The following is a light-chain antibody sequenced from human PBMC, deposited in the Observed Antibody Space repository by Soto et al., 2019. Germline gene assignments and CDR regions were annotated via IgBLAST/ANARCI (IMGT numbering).Light chain of an antibody. V-gene: IGLV2-14*03. CDR2: EVN. J-gene: IGLJ1*01. CDR3: SSYTTSRTLYV. CDR1: SSDVGAYNF. Sequence: QSALTQPASVSGSPGQSITISCTGTSSDVGAYNFVSWYQQHPGKAPKLIIYEVNTRASGISHRFSGSKSGNTAYLTISGLQAEDDADYYCSSYTTSRTLYVFGTGTKLTVL.